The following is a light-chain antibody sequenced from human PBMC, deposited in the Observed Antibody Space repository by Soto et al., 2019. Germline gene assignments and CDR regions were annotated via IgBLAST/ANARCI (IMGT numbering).Light chain of an antibody. CDR1: QDISAY. CDR2: AAS. Sequence: DIQMTQSPSSLSPSVGDRVTITCRASQDISAYLNWYQQKPGKAPKLLIYAASSLQSGVPSRFSGSGFETDFTLTISSLQPEDFATYSCQQNYSTTWTFGQGTKVDIK. J-gene: IGKJ1*01. CDR3: QQNYSTTWT. V-gene: IGKV1-39*01.